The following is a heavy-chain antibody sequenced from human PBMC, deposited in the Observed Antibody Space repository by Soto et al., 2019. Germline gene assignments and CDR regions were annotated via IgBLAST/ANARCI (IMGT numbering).Heavy chain of an antibody. D-gene: IGHD4-17*01. J-gene: IGHJ6*02. CDR1: GFTFTSSA. CDR2: IVVGSGNT. V-gene: IGHV1-58*01. CDR3: AADLGDYGSGKYYYYGMDV. Sequence: GASVKVSCKASGFTFTSSAVQWVRQARGQRLEWIGWIVVGSGNTNYAQKFQERVTITRDMSTSTAYMELSSLRSEDTAVYYCAADLGDYGSGKYYYYGMDVWGQGTTVTVS.